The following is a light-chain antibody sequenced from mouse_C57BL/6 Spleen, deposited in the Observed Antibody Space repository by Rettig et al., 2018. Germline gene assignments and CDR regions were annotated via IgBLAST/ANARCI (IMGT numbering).Light chain of an antibody. J-gene: IGKJ2*01. CDR2: YAS. CDR3: QNGHSFPYT. Sequence: PGDRVSLSCRASQSISDYLHWYQQKSHESPRLLIKYASQSISGIPSRFSGSGSGSDFTLSINSVEPEDVGVYYCQNGHSFPYTFGGGTKLEIK. CDR1: QSISDY. V-gene: IGKV5-39*01.